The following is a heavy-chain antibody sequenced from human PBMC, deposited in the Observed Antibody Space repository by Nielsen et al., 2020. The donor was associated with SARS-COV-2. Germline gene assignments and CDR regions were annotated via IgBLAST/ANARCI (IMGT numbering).Heavy chain of an antibody. Sequence: GESLKISCAASGFTFDDYTMHWVRQAPGKGLEWVSLISWDGGSTYYADSVKRRFIVSRDNAKNSLYLQMNSLRAEDTALYYCAKAPGYSSGWYYFDYWGQGTLVTVSS. CDR2: ISWDGGST. V-gene: IGHV3-43*01. CDR1: GFTFDDYT. D-gene: IGHD6-19*01. J-gene: IGHJ4*02. CDR3: AKAPGYSSGWYYFDY.